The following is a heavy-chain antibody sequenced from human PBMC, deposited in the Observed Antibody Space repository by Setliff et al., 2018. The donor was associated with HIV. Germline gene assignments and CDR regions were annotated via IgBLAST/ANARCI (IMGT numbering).Heavy chain of an antibody. CDR2: IYASGKT. J-gene: IGHJ4*02. D-gene: IGHD3-3*01. CDR3: ARGNNDLESFDY. V-gene: IGHV4-4*07. Sequence: PSETLSLTCNVSGDSPNTYYWSWIRQSGGKGLEWIGRIYASGKTTFNPSLKSRVRMSVDTSKNQFSLKLTSVTASDTAVYYCARGNNDLESFDYWGQGALVTV. CDR1: GDSPNTYY.